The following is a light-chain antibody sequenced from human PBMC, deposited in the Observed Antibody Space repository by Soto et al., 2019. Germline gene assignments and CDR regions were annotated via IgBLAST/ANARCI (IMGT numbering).Light chain of an antibody. V-gene: IGLV2-14*01. CDR2: EVS. CDR3: SSYALSSTRVV. J-gene: IGLJ2*01. Sequence: QSALTQPASVSGSPGQSITISCTGTSSDIGGYNYVSWYQQHPGDAPKLMIYEVSNRPSGVPNRFSGSKSGNTASLTISGLQAEDEADYYCSSYALSSTRVVFGGGTKLTVL. CDR1: SSDIGGYNY.